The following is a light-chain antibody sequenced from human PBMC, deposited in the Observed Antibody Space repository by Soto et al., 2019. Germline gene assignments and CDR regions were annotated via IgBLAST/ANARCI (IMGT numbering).Light chain of an antibody. CDR2: DVS. J-gene: IGKJ5*01. V-gene: IGKV3-20*01. CDR3: QQYGSSSIT. Sequence: EIVLTQSPATLSLSPGERATLSCRASQSMSSYLAWYQQKPGQAPRLLIYDVSNRAAGIPARFSGSGSGTDLTLTISRLEPEDFAVYYCQQYGSSSITFGQGTRLEI. CDR1: QSMSSY.